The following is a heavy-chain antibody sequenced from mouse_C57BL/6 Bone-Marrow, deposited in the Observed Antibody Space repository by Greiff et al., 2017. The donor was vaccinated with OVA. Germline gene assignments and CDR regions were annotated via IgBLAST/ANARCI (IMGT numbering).Heavy chain of an antibody. Sequence: VQLQQSGPGLVAPSQSLSITCTVSGFSLTSYGVHWVRQPPGKGLEWLVVIWSDGSTTYNSALKSRLSISKDNSKSQVFLKMNSLQTDDTAMYYCATEPYDGYYAWCAYWGQGTLVTVSA. CDR3: ATEPYDGYYAWCAY. CDR2: IWSDGST. J-gene: IGHJ3*01. D-gene: IGHD2-3*01. CDR1: GFSLTSYG. V-gene: IGHV2-6*03.